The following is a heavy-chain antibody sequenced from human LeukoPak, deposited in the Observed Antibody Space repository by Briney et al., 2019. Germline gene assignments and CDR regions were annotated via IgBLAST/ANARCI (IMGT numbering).Heavy chain of an antibody. J-gene: IGHJ4*02. V-gene: IGHV4-31*03. CDR2: IYYSGRT. Sequence: SETLSLTCTVSGVSITSDGYYWSWIRQHPERGLEWIGYIYYSGRTYYNPSLKSRVLISRDTSKNQFSLELSSVTAADTAVYYCAKSHRAAVYFFDYWGQGTLITVSS. CDR1: GVSITSDGYY. D-gene: IGHD6-25*01. CDR3: AKSHRAAVYFFDY.